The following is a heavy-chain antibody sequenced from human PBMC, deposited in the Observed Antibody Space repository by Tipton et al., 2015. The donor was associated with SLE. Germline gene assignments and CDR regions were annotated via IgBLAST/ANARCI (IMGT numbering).Heavy chain of an antibody. V-gene: IGHV3-23*01. CDR1: GFIFSMHT. Sequence: SLRLSCAASGFIFSMHTMTWVRQAPGKGLQWVSGITRDGVTTWSADSVEGRIIISRDNSKNTLYLQMNSLRAEDTAVYYCAKDGARGYYYYGMDVWGQGTTVTVSS. J-gene: IGHJ6*02. CDR2: ITRDGVTT. CDR3: AKDGARGYYYYGMDV. D-gene: IGHD3-16*01.